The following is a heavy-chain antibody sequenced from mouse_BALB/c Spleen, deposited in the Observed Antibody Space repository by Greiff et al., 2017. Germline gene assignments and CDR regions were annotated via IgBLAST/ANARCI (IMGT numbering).Heavy chain of an antibody. CDR3: ARPELGNGYAMDY. CDR2: ISSGGSYT. V-gene: IGHV5-9-3*01. J-gene: IGHJ4*01. CDR1: GFTFSSYA. Sequence: EVKLVESGGGLVKPGGSLKLSCAASGFTFSSYAMSWVRQTPEKRLEWVATISSGGSYTYYPDSVKGRFTISRDNAKNTLYLQMSSLRSEDTAMYYCARPELGNGYAMDYWGQGTSVTVSS. D-gene: IGHD4-1*01.